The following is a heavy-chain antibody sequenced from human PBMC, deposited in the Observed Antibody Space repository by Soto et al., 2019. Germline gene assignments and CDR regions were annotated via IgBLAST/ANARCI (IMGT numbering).Heavy chain of an antibody. CDR2: ISAYNGNT. CDR1: GYTFTSYG. D-gene: IGHD6-19*01. V-gene: IGHV1-18*01. Sequence: ASVKVSCKASGYTFTSYGISWVRQAPGQGLEWMGWISAYNGNTNYAQKLQGRVTMTTDTSTSTAYMELRSLRSGDTAVYYCARVSVPYSSGWYGAFDIWGQGTMVTVSS. CDR3: ARVSVPYSSGWYGAFDI. J-gene: IGHJ3*02.